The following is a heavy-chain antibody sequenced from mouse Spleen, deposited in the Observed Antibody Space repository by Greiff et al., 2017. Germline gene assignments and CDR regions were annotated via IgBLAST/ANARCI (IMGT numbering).Heavy chain of an antibody. J-gene: IGHJ2*01. CDR1: GYTFTDYY. V-gene: IGHV1-26*01. Sequence: EVQLQQSGPELVKPGASVKISCKASGYTFTDYYMNWVKQSHGKSLEWIGDINPNNGGTSYNQKFKGKATLTVDKSSSTAYMELRSLTSEDSAVYYCAVYYYDGSYVGYWGQGTTLTVSS. CDR3: AVYYYDGSYVGY. D-gene: IGHD1-1*01. CDR2: INPNNGGT.